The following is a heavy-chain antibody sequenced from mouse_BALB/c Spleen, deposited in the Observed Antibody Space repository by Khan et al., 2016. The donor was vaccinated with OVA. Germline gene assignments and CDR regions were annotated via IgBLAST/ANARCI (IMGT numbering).Heavy chain of an antibody. J-gene: IGHJ4*01. CDR1: VDTFSDYA. Sequence: QVQLQLYRPEVVRPGVSVKISCQGSVDTFSDYAMHWVKQSHANSLELIGVISTYNGNTIYNQTFKGKATMTVDISSRTAYRELARLTSAASDIFYGARGDFLQRVRGRDYWGQGTSVTVSS. CDR3: ARGDFLQRVRGRDY. CDR2: ISTYNGNT. D-gene: IGHD2-14*01. V-gene: IGHV1S137*01.